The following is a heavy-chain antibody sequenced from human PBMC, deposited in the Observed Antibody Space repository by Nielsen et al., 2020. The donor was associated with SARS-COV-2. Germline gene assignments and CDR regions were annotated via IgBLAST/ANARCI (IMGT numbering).Heavy chain of an antibody. Sequence: GESLKISCAASGFTFSSYSMNWVRQAPGKGLEWVSSISSSSSYIYYADSVKGRFTISRDNAKNSLYLQMNSLRADDTARYYCARGSGMGVWGQGTAVIVSS. D-gene: IGHD3-10*01. CDR1: GFTFSSYS. J-gene: IGHJ6*02. CDR2: ISSSSSYI. V-gene: IGHV3-21*04. CDR3: ARGSGMGV.